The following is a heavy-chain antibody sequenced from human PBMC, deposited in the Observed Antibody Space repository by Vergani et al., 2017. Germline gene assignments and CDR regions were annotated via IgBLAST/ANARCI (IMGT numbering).Heavy chain of an antibody. CDR2: INPNSGGT. D-gene: IGHD3-10*01. CDR1: GYTLGNYG. J-gene: IGHJ5*02. Sequence: QVQLVQSGDEVKKPGASMRVSCKASGYTLGNYGISWVRQAPGQGLEWMGWINPNSGGTNYAQKFQGRVTMTRDTSISTAYMELSRLRSDDTAVYYCARDGITMVRRALNWFDPWGQGTLVTVSS. V-gene: IGHV1-2*02. CDR3: ARDGITMVRRALNWFDP.